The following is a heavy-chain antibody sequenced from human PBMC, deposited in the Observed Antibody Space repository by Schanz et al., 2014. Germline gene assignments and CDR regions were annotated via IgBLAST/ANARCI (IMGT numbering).Heavy chain of an antibody. CDR2: TYSGGST. CDR1: GFVFRTFA. CDR3: AKDLISGWSGFEY. V-gene: IGHV3-66*01. J-gene: IGHJ4*02. D-gene: IGHD6-19*01. Sequence: EVQLLESGGTVVQPGGSLRVSCAASGFVFRTFAMYWVRQAPGKGLEWVSITYSGGSTYYADSVKGRFTISRDNSKNTLYLLMNSLRAEDTAVYYCAKDLISGWSGFEYWGQGTLVTVSS.